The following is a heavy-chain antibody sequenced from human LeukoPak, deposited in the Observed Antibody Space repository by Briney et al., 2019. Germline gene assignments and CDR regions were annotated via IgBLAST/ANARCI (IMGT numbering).Heavy chain of an antibody. CDR2: IYYSGST. Sequence: SETLSLTCTVSGYSISSGYYWSWIRQPPGKGLEWIGYIYYSGSTNYNPSLKSRVTISVDTSKNQFSLKLSSVTAADTAVYYCARVGPYCSGGSCPNTPDAFDIWGQGTMVTVSS. J-gene: IGHJ3*02. CDR1: GYSISSGYY. CDR3: ARVGPYCSGGSCPNTPDAFDI. D-gene: IGHD2-15*01. V-gene: IGHV4-61*01.